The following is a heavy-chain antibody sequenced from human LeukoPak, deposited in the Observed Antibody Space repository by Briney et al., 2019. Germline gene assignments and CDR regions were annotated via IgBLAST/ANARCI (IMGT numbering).Heavy chain of an antibody. V-gene: IGHV3-30*04. CDR3: ARVRVRAVIITYYYYGMDV. CDR2: ISYDGGNK. CDR1: GFTFSSYA. J-gene: IGHJ6*02. Sequence: PGRSLRLSCAASGFTFSSYAIHWVRQAPGKGLQWLAVISYDGGNKYYANSVKGRFTISRDNSKNTLYLQMNSLRPDDTAVYYCARVRVRAVIITYYYYGMDVWGQGTTVTVSS. D-gene: IGHD3-10*01.